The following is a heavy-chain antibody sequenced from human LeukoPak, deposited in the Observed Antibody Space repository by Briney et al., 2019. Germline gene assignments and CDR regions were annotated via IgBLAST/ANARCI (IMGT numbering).Heavy chain of an antibody. V-gene: IGHV3-48*03. CDR3: ARDLNSWYVLDY. CDR1: GFTFSAYE. CDR2: ITSSGSTI. Sequence: GGSLRLSCAASGFTFSAYEMNWVRQAPGKGLEWISYITSSGSTIYYADSVKGRFTISRDNAENSLFLQMNSLRAEDTAVYYCARDLNSWYVLDYWGQGTLVTVSS. D-gene: IGHD6-13*01. J-gene: IGHJ4*02.